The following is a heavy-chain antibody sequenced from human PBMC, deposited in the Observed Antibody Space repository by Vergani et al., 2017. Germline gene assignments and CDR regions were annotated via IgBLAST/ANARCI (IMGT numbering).Heavy chain of an antibody. Sequence: QVQLVQSGAEVKKPGSSVKVSCKASGGTFSSCAISWVRQAPGQGLEWMGGIIPIFGTANYAQKFQGRVTITADESTSTAYMELSSLRSEDTAVYYCARTTVTTSHYYYYYMDVWGKGTTVTVSS. J-gene: IGHJ6*03. V-gene: IGHV1-69*01. D-gene: IGHD4-11*01. CDR3: ARTTVTTSHYYYYYMDV. CDR2: IIPIFGTA. CDR1: GGTFSSCA.